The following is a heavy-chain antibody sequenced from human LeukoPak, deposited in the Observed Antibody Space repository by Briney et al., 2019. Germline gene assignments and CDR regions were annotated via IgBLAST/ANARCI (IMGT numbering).Heavy chain of an antibody. CDR2: VSARNGAS. CDR3: ARDLIHMAAPVHHLDC. D-gene: IGHD6-13*01. CDR1: GYAFETYA. Sequence: ASVRVSCKASGYAFETYAIAWVRHAPGRGLEWMGWVSARNGASESAAKFQGRLTMITDVSTRTASMEVRSLKSDDTAVYFCARDLIHMAAPVHHLDCWGQGTLVIVSS. V-gene: IGHV1-18*04. J-gene: IGHJ4*02.